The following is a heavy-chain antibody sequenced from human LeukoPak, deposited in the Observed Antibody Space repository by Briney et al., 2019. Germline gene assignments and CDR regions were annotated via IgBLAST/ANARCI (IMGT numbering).Heavy chain of an antibody. Sequence: GGSLRLSCAASGFTFSGSAIHWVRQASGKGLEWIGRIKSTAYNYATTYAASVKGRFSISRDDSKSTAYLQMNSLKTEDTAVYYCTRPYDHSDYWGQGTLVTVSS. V-gene: IGHV3-73*01. CDR1: GFTFSGSA. J-gene: IGHJ4*02. CDR2: IKSTAYNYAT. D-gene: IGHD1-14*01. CDR3: TRPYDHSDY.